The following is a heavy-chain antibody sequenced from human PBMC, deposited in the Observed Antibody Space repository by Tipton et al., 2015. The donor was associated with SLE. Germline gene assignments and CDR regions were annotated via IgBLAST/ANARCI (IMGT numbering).Heavy chain of an antibody. CDR1: GFTFSDYW. V-gene: IGHV3-7*01. CDR2: IKQDGSEK. Sequence: GSLRLSCVASGFTFSDYWMSWVRQALGKGLGWVANIKQDGSEKYYVDSVKGRFTISRDNAKNSLYLQMNSLRVEDTAVYYCARGGSRHYSDWGQGTLVTVSS. D-gene: IGHD2-15*01. CDR3: ARGGSRHYSD. J-gene: IGHJ4*02.